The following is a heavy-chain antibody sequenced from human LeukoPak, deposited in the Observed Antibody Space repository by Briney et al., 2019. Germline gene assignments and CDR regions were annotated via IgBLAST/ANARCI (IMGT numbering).Heavy chain of an antibody. CDR2: IDNSGST. V-gene: IGHV4-4*08. D-gene: IGHD5-24*01. CDR1: GGSISGYY. J-gene: IGHJ3*02. Sequence: PSQTLSLTCTVSGGSISGYYWSWIRQPPGKGLEWVGYIDNSGSTNYNPSLKSQVTISIDPSKNHFSLKLRSVTAADTAVYYCARGRTYNPIWGRGTMVTVSS. CDR3: ARGRTYNPI.